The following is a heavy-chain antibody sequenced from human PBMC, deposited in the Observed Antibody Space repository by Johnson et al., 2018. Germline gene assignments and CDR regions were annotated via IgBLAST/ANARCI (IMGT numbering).Heavy chain of an antibody. Sequence: QVQLVESWGGVVQPGRSLRLSCAASGFTFSSYGMHWVRQAPGKGLEWVAVISYDGSNKYDADSVKGRFTISRDNSKNTLYLQMNSLRAEDTAVYYCAKDLRRFATTFAEFFQHWGQGTLVTVSS. CDR3: AKDLRRFATTFAEFFQH. J-gene: IGHJ1*01. CDR2: ISYDGSNK. CDR1: GFTFSSYG. V-gene: IGHV3-30*18. D-gene: IGHD1-26*01.